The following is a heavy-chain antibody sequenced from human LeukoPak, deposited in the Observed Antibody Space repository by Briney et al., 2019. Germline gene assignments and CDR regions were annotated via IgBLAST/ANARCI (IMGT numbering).Heavy chain of an antibody. D-gene: IGHD6-13*01. CDR2: IKQDGSEK. Sequence: TGGSLRLSCAASGFTFSSYWMSWVRQAPGKGLEWVANIKQDGSEKYYVDSVKGRFTISRDNAKNSLCLQMNSLRAEDTAVYYCARSFWQQLGYDFDYWGQGTLVTVSP. CDR3: ARSFWQQLGYDFDY. J-gene: IGHJ4*02. V-gene: IGHV3-7*01. CDR1: GFTFSSYW.